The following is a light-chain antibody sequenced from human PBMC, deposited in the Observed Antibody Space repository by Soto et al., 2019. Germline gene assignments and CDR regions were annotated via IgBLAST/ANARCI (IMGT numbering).Light chain of an antibody. CDR1: QSVNSN. Sequence: EKVMTQSPTILSVSPGERATLSCRASQSVNSNLAWYQQNPGQAPRLLIYGSSTRATGIPARFSGNGSGTEFTLTISSLQSEDFAVYYCQQYNNWPLTFGGGTQVEI. CDR3: QQYNNWPLT. CDR2: GSS. V-gene: IGKV3-15*01. J-gene: IGKJ4*01.